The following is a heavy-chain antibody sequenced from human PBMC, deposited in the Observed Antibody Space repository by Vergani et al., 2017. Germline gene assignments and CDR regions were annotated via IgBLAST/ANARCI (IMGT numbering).Heavy chain of an antibody. J-gene: IGHJ5*02. D-gene: IGHD3-10*01. CDR3: AKDLGTASGGGWFDP. CDR1: GFTSAGYA. CDR2: ISWNSNSI. V-gene: IGHV3-9*02. Sequence: EVQLEESGGGLVLPGRSLRLSCVASGFTSAGYAMHWVRQAPGKGLEWVSGISWNSNSIGYADSVKGRFTISRDNAKHSLYLQMNCLRAEDTALYYCAKDLGTASGGGWFDPWGQGTLVTVSS.